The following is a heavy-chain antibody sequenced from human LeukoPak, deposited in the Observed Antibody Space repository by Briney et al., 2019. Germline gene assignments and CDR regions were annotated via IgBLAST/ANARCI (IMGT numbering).Heavy chain of an antibody. D-gene: IGHD4-17*01. V-gene: IGHV3-21*01. CDR3: ARYTVTTRDFDY. CDR1: GFTFSSYS. J-gene: IGHJ4*02. Sequence: GGSLRLSCAASGFTFSSYSMNWVRQAPGKGLEWVSSISSSSSYIYYADSVKGRFTISRDNAKNSLYLQMNSLRAEDTAVYYCARYTVTTRDFDYWGQGTLVTVSS. CDR2: ISSSSSYI.